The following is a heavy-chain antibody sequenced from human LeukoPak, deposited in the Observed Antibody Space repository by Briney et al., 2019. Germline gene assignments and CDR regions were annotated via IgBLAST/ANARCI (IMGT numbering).Heavy chain of an antibody. CDR2: IYYSGST. J-gene: IGHJ4*02. D-gene: IGHD4-23*01. CDR3: ARDPRSTVVTPRDFDY. CDR1: GGSISSSSYY. V-gene: IGHV4-39*07. Sequence: SETLSLTCTVSGGSISSSSYYWGWIRQPPGKGLEWIGSIYYSGSTYYNPSLKSRVTISVDTSKNQFSLKLSSVTAADTAVYYCARDPRSTVVTPRDFDYWGQGTLVTVSS.